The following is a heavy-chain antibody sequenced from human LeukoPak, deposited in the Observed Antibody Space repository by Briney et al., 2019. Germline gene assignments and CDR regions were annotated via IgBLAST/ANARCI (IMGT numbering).Heavy chain of an antibody. CDR3: ARAGLYNWNYEGTAYFDY. V-gene: IGHV3-30*02. CDR1: GFTFSSYG. Sequence: GGSLRLSCAAFGFTFSSYGMHWVRQAPGKGLEWVAFIRYDGSNKYYADSVKGRFTISRDNAKNSLYLQMNSLRAEDTALYYCARAGLYNWNYEGTAYFDYWGQGTLVTVSS. J-gene: IGHJ4*02. CDR2: IRYDGSNK. D-gene: IGHD1-7*01.